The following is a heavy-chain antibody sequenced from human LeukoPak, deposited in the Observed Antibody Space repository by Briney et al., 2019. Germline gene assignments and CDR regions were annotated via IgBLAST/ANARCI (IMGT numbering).Heavy chain of an antibody. CDR2: IYYSGST. Sequence: NPSETLSLTCTVSGGSISNSSYYWGWIRQPPGKGLEWIGSIYYSGSTYYNPSLKSRVTISVDTSKNQFSLKLSSVTAADTAVHYCARHGSAMVTYWFDPWGQGTLVTVSS. J-gene: IGHJ5*02. V-gene: IGHV4-39*01. D-gene: IGHD5-18*01. CDR3: ARHGSAMVTYWFDP. CDR1: GGSISNSSYY.